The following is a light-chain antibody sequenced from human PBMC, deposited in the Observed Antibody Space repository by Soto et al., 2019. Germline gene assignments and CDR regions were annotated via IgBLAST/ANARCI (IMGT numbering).Light chain of an antibody. J-gene: IGKJ1*01. CDR3: VQSSNFPRT. Sequence: DIVLTQTPLSSPVTLGQPASISCRSSQSLVYSDGNTYLSWLQQRPGQPPRLLIYQVSNRFSGVPDRFSGSGAGTDFTLKISRVEAEDVGVYYCVQSSNFPRTFGQGTKVEIK. CDR1: QSLVYSDGNTY. V-gene: IGKV2-24*01. CDR2: QVS.